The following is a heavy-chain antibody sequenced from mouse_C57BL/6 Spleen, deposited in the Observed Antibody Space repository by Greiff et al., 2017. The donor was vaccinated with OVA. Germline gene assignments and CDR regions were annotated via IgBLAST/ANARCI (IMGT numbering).Heavy chain of an antibody. J-gene: IGHJ3*01. CDR2: IYPGGGYT. CDR3: ARSGDNERSFAY. Sequence: QVQLQQSGAELARPGTSVKLSCKASGYTFTNYWIGWVKQRPGHGLEWIGDIYPGGGYTNYNEKFKGKATLTADKSSSTADMQFSSLTSEDSAIYDCARSGDNERSFAYWGQGTLVTVSA. D-gene: IGHD1-3*01. CDR1: GYTFTNYW. V-gene: IGHV1-63*01.